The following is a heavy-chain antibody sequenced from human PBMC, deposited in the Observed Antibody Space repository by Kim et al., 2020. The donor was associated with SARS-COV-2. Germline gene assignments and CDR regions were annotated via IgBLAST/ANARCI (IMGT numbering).Heavy chain of an antibody. CDR1: GGSISSYY. CDR3: ARQVQLWSHAFDI. Sequence: SETLSRTCTVSGGSISSYYWSWIRQPPGKGLEWIGYIYYSGSTNYNPSLKSRVTISVDTSKNQFSLKLSSVTAADTAVYYCARQVQLWSHAFDIWGQGTMVTVSS. D-gene: IGHD5-18*01. J-gene: IGHJ3*02. V-gene: IGHV4-59*08. CDR2: IYYSGST.